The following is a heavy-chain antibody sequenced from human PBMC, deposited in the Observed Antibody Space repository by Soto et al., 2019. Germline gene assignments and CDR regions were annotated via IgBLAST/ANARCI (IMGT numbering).Heavy chain of an antibody. J-gene: IGHJ4*02. CDR1: GFTFSSYA. D-gene: IGHD1-20*01. Sequence: GGSLRLSCAASGFTFSSYAMHWVRQAPGKGLEWVAVISYDGSNKYYADSVKGRFTISRDNSKNTLYLQMNSLRAEDTAVYYCARDLPHNWAFFDYWGQGTLVTVSS. CDR2: ISYDGSNK. V-gene: IGHV3-30*04. CDR3: ARDLPHNWAFFDY.